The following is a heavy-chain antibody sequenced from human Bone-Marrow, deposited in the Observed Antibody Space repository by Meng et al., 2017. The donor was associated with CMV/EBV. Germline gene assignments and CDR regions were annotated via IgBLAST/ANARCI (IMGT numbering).Heavy chain of an antibody. CDR3: AREYRLKYDSSGFDF. CDR1: GFTFNTYW. Sequence: GESLKISCAASGFTFNTYWMPWVRQAPGKGLVWVSRITSDGSSTTYADSVKGRFTISRDNAKNTLYLQMNSLGAEDTAVYYCAREYRLKYDSSGFDFWGQGTLVTVSS. CDR2: ITSDGSST. V-gene: IGHV3-74*01. D-gene: IGHD3-22*01. J-gene: IGHJ4*02.